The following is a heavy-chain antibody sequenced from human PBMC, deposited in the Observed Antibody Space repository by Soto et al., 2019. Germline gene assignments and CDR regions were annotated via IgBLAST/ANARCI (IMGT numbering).Heavy chain of an antibody. V-gene: IGHV4-34*01. CDR3: ARLIRFQNWFDP. D-gene: IGHD3-3*01. Sequence: PSETLSLTCAVYGGSFSGYYWSWIRQPPGKGLEWIGEINHSGSTNYNPSLKSRVTISVDTSKNQFSLKLSSVTAADTAVYYCARLIRFQNWFDPWGQGTLVTVSS. J-gene: IGHJ5*02. CDR1: GGSFSGYY. CDR2: INHSGST.